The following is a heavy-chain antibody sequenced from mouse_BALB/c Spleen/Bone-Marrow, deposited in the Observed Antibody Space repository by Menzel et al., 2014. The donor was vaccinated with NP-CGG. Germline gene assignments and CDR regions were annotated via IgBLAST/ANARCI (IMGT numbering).Heavy chain of an antibody. V-gene: IGHV1-80*01. CDR2: IYPGDGDT. CDR1: GYVFSTYW. J-gene: IGHJ2*01. CDR3: ARGGISVDY. Sequence: QVQLQQSGAELVRLGSSVKISCESSGYVFSTYWINWVKQRPGQGLEWIGQIYPGDGDTDYNGKFKDKATLAADKSSNTAYMQLSSLTSEDSAVYFCARGGISVDYWGQGTTLTVSS.